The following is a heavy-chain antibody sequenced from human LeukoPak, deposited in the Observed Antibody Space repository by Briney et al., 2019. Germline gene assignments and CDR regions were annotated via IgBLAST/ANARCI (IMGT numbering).Heavy chain of an antibody. CDR2: ISGSGGST. CDR3: AKERCSGGSCYSGPQFDP. D-gene: IGHD2-15*01. CDR1: GFTFSSYA. Sequence: GGSLRPTCAASGFTFSSYAMSWVRQAPGKGLEWVSAISGSGGSTYYADSVKGRFTISRDNSKNTLYLQMNSLRTEDTAVYYCAKERCSGGSCYSGPQFDPWGQGTLVTVSS. V-gene: IGHV3-23*01. J-gene: IGHJ5*02.